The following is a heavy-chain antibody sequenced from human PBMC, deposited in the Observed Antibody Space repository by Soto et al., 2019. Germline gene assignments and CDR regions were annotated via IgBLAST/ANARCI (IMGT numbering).Heavy chain of an antibody. J-gene: IGHJ4*02. D-gene: IGHD1-26*01. V-gene: IGHV4-34*01. CDR2: INHSGST. Sequence: SETLSLTCAVYGGSFSGYYWSWIRQPPGKGLEWIGEINHSGSTNYNPSLKSRVTISVDTSKNQFSLKLSSVTAADTAVYYCARARSQGAIDYWGQGTLVTGSS. CDR1: GGSFSGYY. CDR3: ARARSQGAIDY.